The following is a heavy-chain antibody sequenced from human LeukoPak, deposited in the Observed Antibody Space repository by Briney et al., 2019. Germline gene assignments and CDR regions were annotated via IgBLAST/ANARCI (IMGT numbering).Heavy chain of an antibody. D-gene: IGHD6-19*01. V-gene: IGHV4-39*01. CDR1: DGSISSTNYF. J-gene: IGHJ4*02. CDR2: IYYSGNT. CDR3: ASAGYDTGWYGDRFDY. Sequence: PSETLSLTCTVSDGSISSTNYFWGWIRQPPGKGLEWVANIYYSGNTYYNPSLKSRVTMSVDTSKNQFSPRLSSVSAADTALYFCASAGYDTGWYGDRFDYWGQGIQVTVSS.